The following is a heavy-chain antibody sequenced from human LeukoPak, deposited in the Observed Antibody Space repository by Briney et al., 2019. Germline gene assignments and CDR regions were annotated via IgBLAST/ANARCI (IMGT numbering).Heavy chain of an antibody. CDR2: INHSGST. CDR3: ARATAILGIDY. J-gene: IGHJ4*02. D-gene: IGHD2-2*02. CDR1: GGSFSGYY. V-gene: IGHV4-34*01. Sequence: PSETLSLTCAVYGGSFSGYYRSWIRQPPGKGLEWIGEINHSGSTNYNPSLKSRVTISVDTSKNQFSLKLSSVTAADTAVYYCARATAILGIDYWGQGTLVTVSS.